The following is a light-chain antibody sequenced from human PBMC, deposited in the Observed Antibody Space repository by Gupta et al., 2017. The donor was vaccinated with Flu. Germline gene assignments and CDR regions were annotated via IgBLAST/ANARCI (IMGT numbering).Light chain of an antibody. CDR2: KSS. J-gene: IGKJ2*01. CDR1: QSIRSW. CDR3: QHYNSYPYT. V-gene: IGKV1-5*03. Sequence: PSPLSASVGDRVTIPCRASQSIRSWLAWYQQKPGKAPKLLIYKSSNLESGVPSRFSGSGSGTEFTLAISSLQPDDFATYYCQHYNSYPYTFGQGTKLEIK.